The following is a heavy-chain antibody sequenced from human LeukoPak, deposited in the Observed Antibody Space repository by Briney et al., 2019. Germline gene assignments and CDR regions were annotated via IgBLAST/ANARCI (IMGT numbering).Heavy chain of an antibody. D-gene: IGHD3-3*01. CDR3: ASLWSGYSGGHNAFDI. CDR2: IKQDGSEK. J-gene: IGHJ3*02. Sequence: GGSLRLSCAASGFTFSSYWMSWVRQAPGKGLEWVADIKQDGSEKYYVDSVKGRFTISRDNAKNSLYLQMNSLRAEDTAVYYCASLWSGYSGGHNAFDIWGQGTMVTVSS. CDR1: GFTFSSYW. V-gene: IGHV3-7*01.